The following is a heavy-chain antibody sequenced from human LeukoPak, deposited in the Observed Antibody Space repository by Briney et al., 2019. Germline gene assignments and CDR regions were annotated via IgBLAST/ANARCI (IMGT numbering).Heavy chain of an antibody. D-gene: IGHD5-24*01. Sequence: ASVKVSCKASGYTFTSYYMHWVRQAPGQGLEWMGIINPSGGSTSYAQKFRGRVTMTRDTSTSTVYMELSSLRSEDTAVYYCARAVEMATTVDYWGQGTLVTVSS. CDR3: ARAVEMATTVDY. J-gene: IGHJ4*02. CDR1: GYTFTSYY. V-gene: IGHV1-46*01. CDR2: INPSGGST.